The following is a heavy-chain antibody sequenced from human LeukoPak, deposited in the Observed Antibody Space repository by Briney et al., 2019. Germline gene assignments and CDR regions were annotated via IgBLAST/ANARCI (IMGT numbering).Heavy chain of an antibody. CDR2: INDSGST. D-gene: IGHD1-1*01. CDR1: GGSFSGYY. CDR3: ARGVRGSIDY. V-gene: IGHV4-34*01. J-gene: IGHJ4*02. Sequence: PSETLSLTCAVYGGSFSGYYWSWIRQPPGKGLEWIGEINDSGSTNYNPSLKSRVTISVDTSKNQFSLKLSSVTAADTAVYYCARGVRGSIDYWGQGTLVTVSS.